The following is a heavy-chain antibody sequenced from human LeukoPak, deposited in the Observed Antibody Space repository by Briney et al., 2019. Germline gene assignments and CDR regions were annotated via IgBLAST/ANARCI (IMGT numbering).Heavy chain of an antibody. Sequence: SETLSLTCAVYGGSFSGYYWSWLRQPPAKGLEWIGEINHSGSTNYNPSLKSRVTISLGTSKNQFSLRLSSVTAADTAVYYCTYSGSNYPDYWGQGTLVIVSS. CDR1: GGSFSGYY. CDR3: TYSGSNYPDY. D-gene: IGHD1-26*01. CDR2: INHSGST. V-gene: IGHV4-34*01. J-gene: IGHJ4*02.